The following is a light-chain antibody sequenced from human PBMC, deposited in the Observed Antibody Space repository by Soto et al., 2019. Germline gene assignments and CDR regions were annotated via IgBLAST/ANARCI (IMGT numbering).Light chain of an antibody. CDR1: QSLLHSNGYNY. Sequence: DIVMTQSPLSLPVTPGEPASISCRSSQSLLHSNGYNYLDWYLQKPGQSPQLLIYLGSNRSSGVPARFSGSGSGTDFTLAISSLEPEDFALYYCQQRRDWPLTFGGGTKGDIK. V-gene: IGKV2-28*01. CDR2: LGS. CDR3: QQRRDWPLT. J-gene: IGKJ4*01.